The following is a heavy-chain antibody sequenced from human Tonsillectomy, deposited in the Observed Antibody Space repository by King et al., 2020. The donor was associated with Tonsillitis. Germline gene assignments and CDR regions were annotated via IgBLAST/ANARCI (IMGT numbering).Heavy chain of an antibody. J-gene: IGHJ4*02. D-gene: IGHD5-18*01. CDR1: GFTVSSNY. V-gene: IGHV3-66*01. CDR2: IYSGGNT. CDR3: ARDGSSGYSYGYFIF. Sequence: DVQLVESGGGLVQPGGSLRLSCAASGFTVSSNYMSWVRQAPGKGLEWVSVIYSGGNTNYADSVKGRFTISRDTSKNTLYLQMNSLRAEDTAVYYCARDGSSGYSYGYFIFWGQGTLVTVSS.